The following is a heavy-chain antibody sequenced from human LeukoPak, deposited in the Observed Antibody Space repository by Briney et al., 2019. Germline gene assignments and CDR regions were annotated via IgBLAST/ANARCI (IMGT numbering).Heavy chain of an antibody. J-gene: IGHJ4*02. CDR3: AREAYCGGDCYSGFDY. CDR1: GGSFSGYY. V-gene: IGHV4-34*01. Sequence: SETLSLTCAVYGGSFSGYYWSWIRQPPGKELEWIGEINHSGSTNYNPSLKSRVTISVDTSKNQFSLKLSSVTAADTAVYYCAREAYCGGDCYSGFDYWGQGTLVTVSS. D-gene: IGHD2-21*02. CDR2: INHSGST.